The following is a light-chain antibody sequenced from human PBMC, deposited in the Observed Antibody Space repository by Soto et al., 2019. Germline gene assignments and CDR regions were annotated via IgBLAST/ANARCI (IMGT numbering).Light chain of an antibody. CDR1: SSNIGSNT. CDR2: TDD. Sequence: QTVVTQPPSASGTPGQRVTISCSGTSSNIGSNTVSWYQQLPGTAPKLLIHTDDQRPSGVPDRFSGSKSGTSASLAISGLQSEDEAEYYCAAWDDSLNGPWVFGTGTKVTVL. V-gene: IGLV1-44*01. J-gene: IGLJ1*01. CDR3: AAWDDSLNGPWV.